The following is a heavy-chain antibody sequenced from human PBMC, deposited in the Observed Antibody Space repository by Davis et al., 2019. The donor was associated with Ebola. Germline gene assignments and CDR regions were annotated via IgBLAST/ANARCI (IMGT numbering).Heavy chain of an antibody. CDR2: ISAYNGNT. D-gene: IGHD3-3*01. V-gene: IGHV1-18*04. CDR3: ARESPNYDFWSGYRDY. CDR1: GYTFTGYY. Sequence: AASVKVSCKASGYTFTGYYMHWVRQAPGQGLEWMGWISAYNGNTNYAQKLQGRVTMTTDTSTSTAYMELRSLRSDDTAVYYCARESPNYDFWSGYRDYWGQGTLVTVSS. J-gene: IGHJ4*02.